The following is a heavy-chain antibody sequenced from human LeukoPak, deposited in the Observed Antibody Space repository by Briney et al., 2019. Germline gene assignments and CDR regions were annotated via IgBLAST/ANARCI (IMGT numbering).Heavy chain of an antibody. Sequence: ASVTVSCKASGYTFTSYYMRWVRQAPGQGLEWMGIINPSGGSTSYAQKFQGRVTMTRDMSTSTVYMELSSLRSEDTAVYYCAGDHSPVTTSWFDPWGQGTLVTVSS. CDR3: AGDHSPVTTSWFDP. J-gene: IGHJ5*02. D-gene: IGHD4-11*01. CDR2: INPSGGST. V-gene: IGHV1-46*01. CDR1: GYTFTSYY.